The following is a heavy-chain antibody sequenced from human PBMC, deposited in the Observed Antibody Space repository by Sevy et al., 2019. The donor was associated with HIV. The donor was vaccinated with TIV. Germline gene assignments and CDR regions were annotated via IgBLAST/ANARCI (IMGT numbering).Heavy chain of an antibody. CDR1: GGSISSGGYS. CDR3: ARGSFYGDYAD. D-gene: IGHD4-17*01. Sequence: SETLSLTCAVSGGSISSGGYSWSWIRQPPGKGLEWIGYIYHSWSTYYNPSLKSRVTISVDRSKNQFSLKLSSVTAADTAVYYCARGSFYGDYADWGQGTLVTVSS. V-gene: IGHV4-30-2*01. J-gene: IGHJ4*02. CDR2: IYHSWST.